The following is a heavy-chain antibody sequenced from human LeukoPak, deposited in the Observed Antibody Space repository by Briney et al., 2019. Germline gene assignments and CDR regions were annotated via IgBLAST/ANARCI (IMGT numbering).Heavy chain of an antibody. CDR2: INSDGSST. CDR1: GFTFSTYA. D-gene: IGHD6-19*01. Sequence: GALRLSCAASGFTFSTYAMHWVRQAPGKGLVWVSRINSDGSSTSYADSVKGRFTISRDSSKNTVYLQMNSLRAEDTAVYYCAKDIQLAGAPEYFDYWGQGTLVTVSS. J-gene: IGHJ4*02. V-gene: IGHV3-74*01. CDR3: AKDIQLAGAPEYFDY.